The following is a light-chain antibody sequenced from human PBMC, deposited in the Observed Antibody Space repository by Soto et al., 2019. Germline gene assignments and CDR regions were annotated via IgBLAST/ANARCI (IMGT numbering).Light chain of an antibody. V-gene: IGKV1-9*01. Sequence: IQLTQSPSSLSASVGDTVTISCRASQTIDNYLSWYQQYPGRAPKLLIYLASTLQSGVPSRFSGSGSGTDFKLTIISLQPADFSTYYCQQLDSNPPWTFGQGTRVEIK. CDR2: LAS. CDR1: QTIDNY. CDR3: QQLDSNPPWT. J-gene: IGKJ1*01.